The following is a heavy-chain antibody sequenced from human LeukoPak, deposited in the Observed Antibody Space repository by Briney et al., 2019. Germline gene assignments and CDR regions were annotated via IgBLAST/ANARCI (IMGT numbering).Heavy chain of an antibody. D-gene: IGHD6-19*01. CDR2: ISSSAFGT. J-gene: IGHJ4*02. CDR3: AKGPKQWLNYFDY. CDR1: GFRFSNYA. Sequence: GGSLRLSCAASGFRFSNYAMSWVRQAPGKGLEWVSTISSSAFGTYYADSVRGRFTISRDNSENTLCLQMNSLRAEDTAVYYCAKGPKQWLNYFDYWGQGTLVTVSS. V-gene: IGHV3-23*01.